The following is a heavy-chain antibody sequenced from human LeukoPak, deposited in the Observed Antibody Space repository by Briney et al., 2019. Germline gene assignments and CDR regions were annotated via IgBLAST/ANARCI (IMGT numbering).Heavy chain of an antibody. V-gene: IGHV3-23*01. J-gene: IGHJ4*02. CDR1: GFTFSSYA. CDR2: ISGSGGST. CDR3: AKVSYGVLDY. D-gene: IGHD4-17*01. Sequence: PGGSLRLSCAASGFTFSSYAMSWVRQTRRKGLEWVSSISGSGGSTYYADAVKGRFAISRDNSKNTLSLQMNSLRAEDTAIYYCAKVSYGVLDYWGQGTLVTVSS.